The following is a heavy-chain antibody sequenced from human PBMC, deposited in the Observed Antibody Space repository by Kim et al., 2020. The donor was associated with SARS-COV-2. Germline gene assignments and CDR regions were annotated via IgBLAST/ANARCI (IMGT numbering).Heavy chain of an antibody. Sequence: YEDSAKGRFTISRDKAKNTLNLQRNSLRAEDTALYYCARGILRTKGAFDIWGQGAMVTVSS. D-gene: IGHD1-26*01. V-gene: IGHV3-74*01. CDR3: ARGILRTKGAFDI. J-gene: IGHJ3*02.